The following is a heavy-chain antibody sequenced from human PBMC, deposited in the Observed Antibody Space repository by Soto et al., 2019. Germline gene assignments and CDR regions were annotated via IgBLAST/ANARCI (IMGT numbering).Heavy chain of an antibody. CDR3: SRGDYFDNSGPFSDVFDV. CDR2: ISGSGGST. V-gene: IGHV3-23*01. J-gene: IGHJ3*01. D-gene: IGHD3-22*01. Sequence: GGSLRLSCAASGFTFSSYAMSWVRQAPGKGLEWVSAISGSGGSTYYADSVKGRFTISRDNSKNTLYLQMNSLRAEDTVVFYCSRGDYFDNSGPFSDVFDVWGQGTMVTVS. CDR1: GFTFSSYA.